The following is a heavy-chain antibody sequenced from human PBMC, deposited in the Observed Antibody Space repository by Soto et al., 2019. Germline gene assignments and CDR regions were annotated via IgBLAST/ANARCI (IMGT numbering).Heavy chain of an antibody. V-gene: IGHV3-30*18. J-gene: IGHJ4*02. CDR3: AKISRVYTVRRRYDRGYYFDY. D-gene: IGHD4-4*01. CDR2: ISYDGSNK. Sequence: QVQLVESGGGVVQPGRSLRLSCAASGFTFSSYGMHWVRQAPGKGLEWVAVISYDGSNKYYADSVKGRFTISRDNSKNTLYLQMNSLRAEDTAVYYCAKISRVYTVRRRYDRGYYFDYWGQGTLVTVSS. CDR1: GFTFSSYG.